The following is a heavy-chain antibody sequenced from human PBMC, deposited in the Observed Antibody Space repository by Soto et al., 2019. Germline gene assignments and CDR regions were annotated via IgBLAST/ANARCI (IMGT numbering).Heavy chain of an antibody. Sequence: PGGSLRLSCAASGFTFDDYTMHWVSQAPGKGLEWVSLISWDGGSTYYADSVKGRFTISRDNSKNSLYLQMNSLRTEDTALYYCAKDILPSSSSDPGGMDVWGQGTTVTVSS. D-gene: IGHD6-6*01. CDR3: AKDILPSSSSDPGGMDV. V-gene: IGHV3-43*01. J-gene: IGHJ6*02. CDR2: ISWDGGST. CDR1: GFTFDDYT.